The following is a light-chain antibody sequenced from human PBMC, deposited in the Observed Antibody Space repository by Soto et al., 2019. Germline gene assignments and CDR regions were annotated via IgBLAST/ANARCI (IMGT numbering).Light chain of an antibody. J-gene: IGKJ2*01. CDR3: QQYNNWPPMYT. Sequence: EIVMTQSPATLSVSPGERATLSCRASQSVSSNVAWNQQKPGQAPRLLMYGASSRATGIPARFSGSGSGTEFTLTISSLQSEDFAVYYCQQYNNWPPMYTFGQGTKLEIK. V-gene: IGKV3-15*01. CDR1: QSVSSN. CDR2: GAS.